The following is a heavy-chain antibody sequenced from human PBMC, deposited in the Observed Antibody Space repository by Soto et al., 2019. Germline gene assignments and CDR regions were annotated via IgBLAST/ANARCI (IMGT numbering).Heavy chain of an antibody. CDR2: IKQDGSEK. V-gene: IGHV3-7*05. J-gene: IGHJ3*02. CDR1: GFTFSSYW. Sequence: EVQLVESGGGLVQPGGSLRLSCAASGFTFSSYWMSWVRQAPGTGLEWVANIKQDGSEKYYVDSVKGRFTISRDNAKNSLYLQMNSLRAEDTAVYYCARARSGSSSGDAFDIWGQGTMVTVSS. CDR3: ARARSGSSSGDAFDI. D-gene: IGHD1-26*01.